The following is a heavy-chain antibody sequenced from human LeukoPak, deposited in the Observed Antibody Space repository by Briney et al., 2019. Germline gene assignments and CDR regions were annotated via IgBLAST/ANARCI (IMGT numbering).Heavy chain of an antibody. CDR3: STFRTAKNYESNGYYSS. J-gene: IGHJ4*02. Sequence: GGSLRLSCAASGFTFSSYAMHWVRQAPGKGLEWVGRIKSKTDGGTPDYTTPVKGRFTISRDDSENTLYLQMNSLKTEDTAVYYCSTFRTAKNYESNGYYSSWGQGTLVTVSS. CDR1: GFTFSSYA. D-gene: IGHD3-22*01. CDR2: IKSKTDGGTP. V-gene: IGHV3-15*01.